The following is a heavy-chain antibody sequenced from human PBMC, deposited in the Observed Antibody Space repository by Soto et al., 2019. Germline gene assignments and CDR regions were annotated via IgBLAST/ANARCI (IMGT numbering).Heavy chain of an antibody. CDR1: GYTFTSYY. J-gene: IGHJ3*02. V-gene: IGHV1-46*03. D-gene: IGHD5-12*01. CDR3: ARASFDGYDWYAFDI. CDR2: INPSGGST. Sequence: ASVKVSCKASGYTFTSYYMHWVRQAPGQGLEWMGIINPSGGSTSYAQKFQGRVTMTRDTSTRTVYMELSSLRSEDTAVYYCARASFDGYDWYAFDIWGQGTMVTVSS.